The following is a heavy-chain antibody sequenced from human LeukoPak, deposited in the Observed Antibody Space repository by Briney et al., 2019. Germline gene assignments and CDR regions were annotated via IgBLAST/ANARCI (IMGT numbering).Heavy chain of an antibody. D-gene: IGHD3-16*01. CDR1: DDSLSRYY. Sequence: PSETLSLTCTVSDDSLSRYYWSWVRQPAGKGLEWIGYIYYTGSTNYNPSLKSRVTISVDTSKNQFSLKVSSVTAADTAVYYCATMIDGIWGQGTMVTVSS. V-gene: IGHV4-59*01. CDR2: IYYTGST. J-gene: IGHJ3*02. CDR3: ATMIDGI.